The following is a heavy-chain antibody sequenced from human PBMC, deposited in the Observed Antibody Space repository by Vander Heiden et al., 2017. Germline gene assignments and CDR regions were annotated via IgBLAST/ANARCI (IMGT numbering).Heavy chain of an antibody. CDR2: SYYSGST. Sequence: QVQLQESGTGLVMPSETLSLTCTVSGGSISSYYWSWIRQPPGKGLEWIGYSYYSGSTNYNPSLKSRVTISVDTSKNQFSLKLSSVTAADTAVYYCARGDSSGYSANWGQGTLVTVSS. CDR1: GGSISSYY. CDR3: ARGDSSGYSAN. D-gene: IGHD3-22*01. V-gene: IGHV4-59*01. J-gene: IGHJ4*02.